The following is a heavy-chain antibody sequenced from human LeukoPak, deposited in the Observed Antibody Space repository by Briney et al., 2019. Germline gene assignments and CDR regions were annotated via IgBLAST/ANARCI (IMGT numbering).Heavy chain of an antibody. D-gene: IGHD4-11*01. J-gene: IGHJ5*02. Sequence: SETLSLTCTVSGGSISSYYWSWIRQPPGKGLEWIGYLYYSGSTNYNPSLKSRVTISVDTSKNQFSLKLSSVTAADTAVYYCARVLDYSNWFDPWGQGTLVTVSS. CDR2: LYYSGST. CDR1: GGSISSYY. CDR3: ARVLDYSNWFDP. V-gene: IGHV4-59*01.